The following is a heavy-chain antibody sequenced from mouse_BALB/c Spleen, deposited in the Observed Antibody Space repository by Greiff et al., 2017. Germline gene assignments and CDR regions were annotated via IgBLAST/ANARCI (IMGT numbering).Heavy chain of an antibody. CDR1: GFTFSDYY. V-gene: IGHV5-4*02. CDR3: ASYGYEFDY. CDR2: ISDGGSYT. Sequence: DVKLVESGGGLVKPGGSLKLSCAASGFTFSDYYMYWVRQTPEKRLEWVATISDGGSYTYYPDSVKGRFTISRDNAKNNLYLQMSSLKSEDTATYYCASYGYEFDYWGQGTTLTVSS. J-gene: IGHJ2*01. D-gene: IGHD2-2*01.